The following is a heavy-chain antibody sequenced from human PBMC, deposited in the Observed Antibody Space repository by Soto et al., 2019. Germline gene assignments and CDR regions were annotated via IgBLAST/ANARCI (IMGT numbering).Heavy chain of an antibody. Sequence: GGSLRLSCAASGFTFSSYGMHWVRQAPGKGLEWVAVISYDGSNKYYADSVKGRFTISRDNSKNTLYLQMNSLRAEDTAVYYCAKGSDDFWSGPVFPVDYWGQGTLVTVSS. CDR2: ISYDGSNK. V-gene: IGHV3-30*18. J-gene: IGHJ4*02. CDR3: AKGSDDFWSGPVFPVDY. D-gene: IGHD3-3*01. CDR1: GFTFSSYG.